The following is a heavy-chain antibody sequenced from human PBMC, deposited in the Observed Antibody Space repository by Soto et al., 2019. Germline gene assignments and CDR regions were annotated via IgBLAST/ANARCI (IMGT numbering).Heavy chain of an antibody. D-gene: IGHD3-3*01. CDR1: GFSFNNFA. Sequence: EVQVLESGGGLVQPGGSLRLSCAASGFSFNNFAMSWVRQAPGNGLEWVSVISSPGNAFYADSVKGRFTVSRDMSTNTLFLQMTSLRGEDTATYYCAKDAHDNYHYYTDVWGKGTTVTVSS. J-gene: IGHJ6*03. CDR2: ISSPGNA. V-gene: IGHV3-23*01. CDR3: AKDAHDNYHYYTDV.